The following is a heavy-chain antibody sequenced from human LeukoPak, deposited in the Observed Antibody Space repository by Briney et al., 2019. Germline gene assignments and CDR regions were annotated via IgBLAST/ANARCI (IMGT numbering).Heavy chain of an antibody. CDR1: GYTFSSYA. CDR3: ALGGNHNDY. CDR2: ISGSGGST. J-gene: IGHJ4*02. Sequence: GGSLRLSCAASGYTFSSYAMSWVRQAPGKGLEWVSAISGSGGSTYYADSVKGRFTISKDNSKNTLYLQMNSMRAVDTAVYYCALGGNHNDYWGQGTLVTVSS. V-gene: IGHV3-23*01. D-gene: IGHD4-23*01.